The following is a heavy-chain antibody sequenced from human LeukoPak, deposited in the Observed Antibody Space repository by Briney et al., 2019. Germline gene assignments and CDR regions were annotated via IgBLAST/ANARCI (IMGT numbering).Heavy chain of an antibody. Sequence: PGGSLRLSCAASGFTFSSYSMNWVRQAPGKGLEWVSSISSSSSYIYYADSVKGRFTISRDNAKNSLYLQMNSPRAEDTAVYYCARDLDSSGYYRHDAFDIWGQGTMVTVSS. CDR2: ISSSSSYI. V-gene: IGHV3-21*01. CDR3: ARDLDSSGYYRHDAFDI. CDR1: GFTFSSYS. D-gene: IGHD3-22*01. J-gene: IGHJ3*02.